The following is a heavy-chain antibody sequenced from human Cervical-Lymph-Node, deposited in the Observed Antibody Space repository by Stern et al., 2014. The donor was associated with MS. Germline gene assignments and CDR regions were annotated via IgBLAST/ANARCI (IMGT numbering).Heavy chain of an antibody. CDR2: ISSSSSYI. V-gene: IGHV3-21*01. CDR1: GFTFSSYS. D-gene: IGHD7-27*01. Sequence: EVQLVESGGGLVKPGGSLRLSCAASGFTFSSYSMNWVRQAPGKGLEWVSSISSSSSYIYYADSVKGRFTISRDNAKKSLYLQMNSRRAEDPAVYSWASHNWGGFYWYFDLWGRGTLVTVSS. CDR3: ASHNWGGFYWYFDL. J-gene: IGHJ2*01.